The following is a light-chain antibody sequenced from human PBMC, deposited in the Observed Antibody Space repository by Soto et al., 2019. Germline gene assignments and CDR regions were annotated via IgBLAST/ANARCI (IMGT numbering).Light chain of an antibody. CDR3: QQYNNWPPSIT. CDR1: QSFRGL. V-gene: IGKV3-15*01. CDR2: GAS. J-gene: IGKJ5*01. Sequence: EIVLTQSPGTLSLSPGERAALSCRASQSFRGLLAWYQQKPGQAPRLLIYGASTRATGISARFSGGGSGTEFTLSISSLQSEDFAVYYCQQYNNWPPSITFGQGTRLEIK.